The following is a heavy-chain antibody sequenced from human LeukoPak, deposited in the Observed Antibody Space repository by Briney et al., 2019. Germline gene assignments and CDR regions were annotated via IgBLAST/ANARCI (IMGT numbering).Heavy chain of an antibody. CDR3: GSSYSSSWYDW. D-gene: IGHD6-13*01. Sequence: SETLSLTCSVSGDSLSSSHTYYWGWIRQPPGKGLEWIGSSYFRGSTYSSPSLRSRVVISVDTSKNQFSLKLNSVTAADTAVYYCGSSYSSSWYDWWGQGTLVTVTS. J-gene: IGHJ4*02. V-gene: IGHV4-39*07. CDR1: GDSLSSSHTYY. CDR2: SYFRGST.